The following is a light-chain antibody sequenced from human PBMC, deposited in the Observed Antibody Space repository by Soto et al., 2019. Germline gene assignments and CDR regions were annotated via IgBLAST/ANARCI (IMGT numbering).Light chain of an antibody. CDR1: QSISSY. CDR2: AAS. J-gene: IGKJ3*01. Sequence: DIQMTQSPSSLSASVGDRVTITCRASQSISSYLNWYQQKPGKAPKLLIYAASSLQSGVPSRFSGSGSATDFTLTISSLQPEDFATYYCQQRYSTPVTFGPGTKVDI. V-gene: IGKV1-39*01. CDR3: QQRYSTPVT.